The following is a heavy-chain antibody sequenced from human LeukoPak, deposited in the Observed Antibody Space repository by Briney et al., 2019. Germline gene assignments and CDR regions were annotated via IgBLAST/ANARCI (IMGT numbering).Heavy chain of an antibody. D-gene: IGHD4-17*01. CDR1: GYTFTSYD. J-gene: IGHJ4*02. Sequence: ASVKVSCKASGYTFTSYDIDWVRQATGQGLEWMGWMNPNSGNTGYAQKFQGRVTMTRNTSISTAYMELSSLRSEDTAVYYCARAGKMTTVTPNYWGQGTLVTVSS. CDR3: ARAGKMTTVTPNY. CDR2: MNPNSGNT. V-gene: IGHV1-8*01.